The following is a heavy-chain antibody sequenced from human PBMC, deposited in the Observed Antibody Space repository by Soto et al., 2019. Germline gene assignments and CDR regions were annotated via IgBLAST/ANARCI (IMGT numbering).Heavy chain of an antibody. CDR1: GYAFTTSG. V-gene: IGHV1-18*01. CDR2: ISGYSGNT. Sequence: VQLVQSGAEVKKPGASVKVSCKTSGYAFTTSGISWVRQAPGQGLEWMGWISGYSGNTIYAQKVQGRVTMTTDTSTRTAYMELRSLKSGDTAVYSCARVEGAPHFGWFLSDLDSWGQGPLVTVS. J-gene: IGHJ4*02. D-gene: IGHD3-9*01. CDR3: ARVEGAPHFGWFLSDLDS.